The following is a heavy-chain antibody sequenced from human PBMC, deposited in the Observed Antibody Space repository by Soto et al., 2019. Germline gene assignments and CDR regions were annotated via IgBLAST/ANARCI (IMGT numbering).Heavy chain of an antibody. CDR1: GYIFTNYY. Sequence: ASVKVSCKASGYIFTNYYIHWVRQAPGQGLEWMSIINPIPTSGSTNYAQKFQGRVTMTADKSTSTAYMELSSLRSEDTAVYYCARDRKPYYYDSSGYSYFDYWGQGTLVTVSS. CDR3: ARDRKPYYYDSSGYSYFDY. CDR2: INPIPTSGST. V-gene: IGHV1-46*01. D-gene: IGHD3-22*01. J-gene: IGHJ4*02.